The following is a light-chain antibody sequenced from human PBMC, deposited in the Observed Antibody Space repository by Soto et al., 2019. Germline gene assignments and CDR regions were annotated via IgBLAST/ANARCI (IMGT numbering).Light chain of an antibody. CDR1: PTISDY. J-gene: IGKJ3*01. Sequence: DIQMTQSPSSLSASVGDRVTLTCRARPTISDYLNWYQHKPRKATKLLISAASSLQSGVPTRFSSSGSGTDFPLTISSLQPEDFATYCWQQSYSTLTFGPGTKVDIK. CDR3: QQSYSTLT. V-gene: IGKV1-39*01. CDR2: AAS.